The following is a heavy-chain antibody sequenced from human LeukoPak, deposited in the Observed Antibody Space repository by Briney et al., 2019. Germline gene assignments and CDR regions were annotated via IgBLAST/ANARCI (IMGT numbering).Heavy chain of an antibody. CDR1: GGSISSSSYY. Sequence: SETLSLTCTVSGGSISSSSYYWGWIRQPPGKGLEWIGNIYYTGSTYYNSSLKSRVTISVDTSKNQFTLNLSSVTAADAAVYYCARMYSSSWYQFDYWGQGILVTVSS. D-gene: IGHD6-13*01. J-gene: IGHJ4*02. CDR3: ARMYSSSWYQFDY. CDR2: IYYTGST. V-gene: IGHV4-39*06.